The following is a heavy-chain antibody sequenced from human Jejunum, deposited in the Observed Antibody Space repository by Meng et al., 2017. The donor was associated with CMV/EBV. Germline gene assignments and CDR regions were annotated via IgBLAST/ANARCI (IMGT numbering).Heavy chain of an antibody. CDR3: ATGGNSPHWYLEF. Sequence: KPSGYTFAAYYLHWVRQAPGQGREWMGRINPNSGDTDYLQKFQDRVTMTRDTSITTAYLELSSLRSDDTAVYYCATGGNSPHWYLEFWGRGTLVTVSS. J-gene: IGHJ2*01. CDR1: GYTFAAYY. D-gene: IGHD4-23*01. CDR2: INPNSGDT. V-gene: IGHV1-2*06.